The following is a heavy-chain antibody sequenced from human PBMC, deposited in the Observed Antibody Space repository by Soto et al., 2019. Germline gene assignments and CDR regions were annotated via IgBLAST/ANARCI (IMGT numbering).Heavy chain of an antibody. D-gene: IGHD5-18*01. CDR1: GFTFSSYG. V-gene: IGHV3-30*18. CDR3: ANSGYSYGPGLPNYYYGMDV. Sequence: GGSLRLSCAASGFTFSSYGMHWVRQAPGKGLEWVAVISYDGSNKYYADSVKGRFTISRDNSKNTLYLQMNSLRAEDTAVYYCANSGYSYGPGLPNYYYGMDVWGQGTTVTVS. CDR2: ISYDGSNK. J-gene: IGHJ6*02.